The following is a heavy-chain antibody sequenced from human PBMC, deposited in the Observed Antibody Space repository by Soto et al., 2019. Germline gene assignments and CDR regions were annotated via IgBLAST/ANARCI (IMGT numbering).Heavy chain of an antibody. Sequence: QVQLVQSGAEVRKPGSSVKVSCKASGDTFSFYSINWVRQAPGLGLEWMGRINPILSMSNYAQRFKGRVTMTAGKSTSTAYMELSGLRSEDTAIYYCASSYGSGYRAFDYWGQGALVTVSS. V-gene: IGHV1-69*02. CDR2: INPILSMS. J-gene: IGHJ4*02. CDR3: ASSYGSGYRAFDY. CDR1: GDTFSFYS. D-gene: IGHD3-10*01.